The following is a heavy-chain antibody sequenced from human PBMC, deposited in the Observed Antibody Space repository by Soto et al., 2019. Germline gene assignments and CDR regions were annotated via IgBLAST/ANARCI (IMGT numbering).Heavy chain of an antibody. D-gene: IGHD3-22*01. J-gene: IGHJ4*02. CDR3: AKDRNYYDSSGFDF. CDR2: IIGSGGNT. CDR1: GFTFSSYA. V-gene: IGHV3-23*01. Sequence: GGTLRLSCAASGFTFSSYALGWVRQAPGKGLEWVSTIIGSGGNTYYADSVKGRFTISRDKSRNSLYLQMNNLRAEDTAIYFCAKDRNYYDSSGFDFWGQGTLVTVSS.